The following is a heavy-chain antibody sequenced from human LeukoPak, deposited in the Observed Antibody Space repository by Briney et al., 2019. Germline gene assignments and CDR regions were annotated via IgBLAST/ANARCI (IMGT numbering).Heavy chain of an antibody. J-gene: IGHJ4*02. Sequence: GASVKVSCKTSGYTFTTYYMHWVRQAPGQGLEWMGIINPSGGSAYYAQTFQGRVTMTRDTSTNTVYMELSSLRSADTAMYYCARGTPDCTSASCYNYWGQGTLVTVSS. D-gene: IGHD2-2*02. CDR3: ARGTPDCTSASCYNY. CDR2: INPSGGSA. CDR1: GYTFTTYY. V-gene: IGHV1-46*01.